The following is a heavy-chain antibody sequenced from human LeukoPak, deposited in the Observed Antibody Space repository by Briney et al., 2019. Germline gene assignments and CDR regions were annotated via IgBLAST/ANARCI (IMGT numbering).Heavy chain of an antibody. D-gene: IGHD6-6*01. Sequence: SETLSLTCAVYGGSFSGYYWSWIRQPPGRGLEWIGEINHSGSTNYNPSLKSRVTISVDTSKNQFSLKLSSVTAADTAVYYCARLAVAARCFDYWGQGTLVTVSS. CDR2: INHSGST. V-gene: IGHV4-34*01. CDR3: ARLAVAARCFDY. J-gene: IGHJ4*02. CDR1: GGSFSGYY.